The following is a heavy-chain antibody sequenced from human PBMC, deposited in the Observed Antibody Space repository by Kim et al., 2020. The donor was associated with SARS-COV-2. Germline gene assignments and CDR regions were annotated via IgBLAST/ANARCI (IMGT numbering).Heavy chain of an antibody. D-gene: IGHD2-8*02. Sequence: ASVKVSCKASGYTFTSYYMHWVRQAPGQGLEWMGGINPNSGSANYAQKFQGRVTMTRDTSISTAYMELSRLRSDDTAVYYCARDEAYGTGGVCYTSFSRFDVWGQGTLVTVSS. V-gene: IGHV1-2*02. J-gene: IGHJ5*01. CDR1: GYTFTSYY. CDR2: INPNSGSA. CDR3: ARDEAYGTGGVCYTSFSRFDV.